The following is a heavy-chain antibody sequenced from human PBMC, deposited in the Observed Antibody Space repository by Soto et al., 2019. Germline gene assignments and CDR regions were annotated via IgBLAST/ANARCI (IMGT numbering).Heavy chain of an antibody. CDR3: AREEVYGGFDP. CDR1: GFTFSSYS. V-gene: IGHV3-48*01. Sequence: EVQLVESGGGLVQPGGSLRLSCAASGFTFSSYSMNWVRQAPGKGLEWVSYISSSSSTIYYADSVKGRFTISRDNAKISLYLQMNSLRAEDTAVYCCAREEVYGGFDPWGQGTLVTVSS. CDR2: ISSSSSTI. D-gene: IGHD6-6*01. J-gene: IGHJ5*02.